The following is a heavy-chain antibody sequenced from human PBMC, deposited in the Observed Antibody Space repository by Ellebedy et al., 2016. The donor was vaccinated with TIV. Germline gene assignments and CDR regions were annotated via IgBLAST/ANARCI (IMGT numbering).Heavy chain of an antibody. D-gene: IGHD1-26*01. CDR1: GFTFSGHW. J-gene: IGHJ4*02. Sequence: GESLKISXAASGFTFSGHWMHWVRQAPGKGLVWVSRIDTDGTSTSYADSVKGRFTISRDNSKNTLYLQMNSLRAEDTAVYYCARGSYSGSIDYWGQGTLVTVSS. V-gene: IGHV3-74*01. CDR3: ARGSYSGSIDY. CDR2: IDTDGTST.